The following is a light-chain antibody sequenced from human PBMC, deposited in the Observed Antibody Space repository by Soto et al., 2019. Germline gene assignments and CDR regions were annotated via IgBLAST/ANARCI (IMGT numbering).Light chain of an antibody. CDR2: GAS. J-gene: IGKJ4*02. CDR3: QQYNTWPLT. Sequence: EIVMTQSPATLSVSPGERATLSCRASQSVSSILAWYQQKPGQAPRLLIYGASTRATGIPARFSGSGSGTEFTLTISSLQSEDFAVYYCQQYNTWPLTFGGGTKVEIK. CDR1: QSVSSI. V-gene: IGKV3-15*01.